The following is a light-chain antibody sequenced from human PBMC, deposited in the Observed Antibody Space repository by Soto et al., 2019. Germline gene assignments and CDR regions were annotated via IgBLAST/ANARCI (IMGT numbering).Light chain of an antibody. J-gene: IGLJ1*01. Sequence: SVLTQPPSVSGAPGQRVTISCTGSSSNIGAGYDLHWYQQLPGTAPKLLIYDDNNRPSGVPDRFSGSKSGTSASLAITGLQAEVEADYYCQSYDSSLSGYVFGTGTKVTVL. V-gene: IGLV1-40*01. CDR2: DDN. CDR3: QSYDSSLSGYV. CDR1: SSNIGAGYD.